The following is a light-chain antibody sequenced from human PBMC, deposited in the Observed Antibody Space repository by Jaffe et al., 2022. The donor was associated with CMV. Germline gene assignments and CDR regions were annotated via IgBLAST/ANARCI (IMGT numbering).Light chain of an antibody. CDR1: QSIGSW. J-gene: IGKJ3*01. Sequence: DIQMTQSPSTLSASVGDRVTITCRASQSIGSWLAWYQQKPGRAPKLLIYKASNLESAVPSRFSGSGSGTEFTLTISSLQPDDSATYYCQQYNSYPTFGPGTKVDIK. V-gene: IGKV1-5*03. CDR2: KAS. CDR3: QQYNSYPT.